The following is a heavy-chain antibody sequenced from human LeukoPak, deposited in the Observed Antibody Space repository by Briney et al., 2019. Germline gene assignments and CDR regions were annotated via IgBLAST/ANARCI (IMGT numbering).Heavy chain of an antibody. CDR1: GYTFTSYD. D-gene: IGHD6-19*01. CDR2: IIPIFGTA. Sequence: SVKVSCKASGYTFTSYDINWVRQATGQGLEWMGGIIPIFGTANYAQKFQGRVTITADKSTSTAYMELSSLRSDDTAVYYCARDLWGIAVAGMAYWGQGTLVTVSS. CDR3: ARDLWGIAVAGMAY. J-gene: IGHJ4*02. V-gene: IGHV1-69*06.